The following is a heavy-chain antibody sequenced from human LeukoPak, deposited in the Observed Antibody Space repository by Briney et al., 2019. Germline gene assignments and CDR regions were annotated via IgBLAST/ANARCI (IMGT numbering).Heavy chain of an antibody. J-gene: IGHJ4*02. V-gene: IGHV1-2*02. CDR3: ARDREGLAYFDY. Sequence: ASVKVSCKASGYTFTGYYMHWVRQAPGQGLEWMGWVNPNSGGTNYAQKFQGRVTMTRDTSISTAYMELSGLRSDDTAVYYCARDREGLAYFDYWGQGTLVTVSS. CDR2: VNPNSGGT. D-gene: IGHD3/OR15-3a*01. CDR1: GYTFTGYY.